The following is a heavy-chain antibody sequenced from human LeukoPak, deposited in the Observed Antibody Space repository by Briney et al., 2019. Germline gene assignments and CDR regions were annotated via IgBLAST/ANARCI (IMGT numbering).Heavy chain of an antibody. V-gene: IGHV4-59*01. CDR3: ARVTSITMIVGLRATDAFDI. J-gene: IGHJ3*02. D-gene: IGHD3-22*01. Sequence: PSETLSLTCTVSGGSISSYYWSWIRQPPGKGLEWIGYIYYSGSTNYNPSLKSRVTISVDTSKNQFSLKLSSVTAADTAVYYCARVTSITMIVGLRATDAFDIWGQGTMVTVSS. CDR2: IYYSGST. CDR1: GGSISSYY.